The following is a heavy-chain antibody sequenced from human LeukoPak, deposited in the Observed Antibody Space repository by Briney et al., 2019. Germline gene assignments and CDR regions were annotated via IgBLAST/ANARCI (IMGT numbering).Heavy chain of an antibody. CDR2: ISYDGSNK. D-gene: IGHD1-20*01. V-gene: IGHV3-30-3*01. Sequence: HSGGSLRLSCAASGFTFSSYAMHWVRQAPGKGLEWVAVISYDGSNKYYADSVKGRFTISRDNSENTLYLQMNSLRAEDTAVYYCARGTYNWNLRWFDPWGQGTLVTVSS. J-gene: IGHJ5*02. CDR3: ARGTYNWNLRWFDP. CDR1: GFTFSSYA.